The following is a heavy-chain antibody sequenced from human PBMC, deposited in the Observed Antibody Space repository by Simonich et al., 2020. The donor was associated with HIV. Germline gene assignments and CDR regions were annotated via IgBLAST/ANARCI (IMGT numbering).Heavy chain of an antibody. CDR1: GFTFSSYG. D-gene: IGHD3-3*01. Sequence: QVQLVESGGGVVQPGRSLRLSCAASGFTFSSYGMTWVRQAPGKGVGWGAVIWYDGSNKYYADSVKGRFTISRDNSKNTLYLQMNSLRAEDTAVYYCARDGTYYDFWSGYYLPYYFDYWGQGTLVTVSS. J-gene: IGHJ4*02. CDR3: ARDGTYYDFWSGYYLPYYFDY. CDR2: IWYDGSNK. V-gene: IGHV3-33*01.